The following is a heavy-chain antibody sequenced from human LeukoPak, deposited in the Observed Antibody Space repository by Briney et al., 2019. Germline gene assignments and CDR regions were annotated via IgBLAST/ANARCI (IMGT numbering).Heavy chain of an antibody. CDR2: ISSSSSYI. V-gene: IGHV3-21*01. CDR1: GFTFSSYS. J-gene: IGHJ4*02. CDR3: AKDYFAVAGSCYFDY. D-gene: IGHD6-19*01. Sequence: GGSLRLSCAASGFTFSSYSMNWVRQAPGKGLEWVSSISSSSSYIYYADSVKGRFTISRDNAKNSLYLQMNSLRAEDTAVYYCAKDYFAVAGSCYFDYWGQGTLVTVSS.